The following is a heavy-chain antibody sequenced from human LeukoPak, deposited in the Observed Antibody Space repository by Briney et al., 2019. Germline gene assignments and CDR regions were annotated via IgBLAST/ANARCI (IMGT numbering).Heavy chain of an antibody. V-gene: IGHV3-49*04. Sequence: PGRSLRLSCTASGFTFGDYAMSWVRQAPGKGLEWVGFIRSKAYGGTTEYAASVKGRFTISRDDSKSIAYLQMNSLKTEDTAVYYCTRVGCRRTGCYIAVPDYWGQGTLVTVSS. CDR1: GFTFGDYA. CDR3: TRVGCRRTGCYIAVPDY. J-gene: IGHJ4*02. D-gene: IGHD2-2*02. CDR2: IRSKAYGGTT.